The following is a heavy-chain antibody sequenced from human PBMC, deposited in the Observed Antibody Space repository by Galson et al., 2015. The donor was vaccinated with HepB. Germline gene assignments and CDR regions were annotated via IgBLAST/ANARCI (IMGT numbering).Heavy chain of an antibody. CDR3: ARSSTSIYWFDP. J-gene: IGHJ5*02. CDR1: GYTFTSYA. V-gene: IGHV1-3*01. Sequence: SVKVSCKASGYTFTSYAMHWVRQAPGQRLEWMGWINAGNGNTKYSQKFQGRVTITRDTSASTAYMELSSLRSEDTAVYYCARSSTSIYWFDPWGQGTLVTVSS. CDR2: INAGNGNT. D-gene: IGHD2-2*01.